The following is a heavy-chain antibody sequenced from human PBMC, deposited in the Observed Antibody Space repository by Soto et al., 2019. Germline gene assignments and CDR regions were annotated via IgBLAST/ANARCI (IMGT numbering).Heavy chain of an antibody. V-gene: IGHV3-23*01. Sequence: GGSLRLSCAASGFTFSSYAMSWVRQAPGKGLEWVSAISGSGGSTYYADSVKGRFTISRDNSKNTLYLQMNSLRAEDTAVYYCAKKKGGSYYGPHFDYWGQGTLVTVSS. CDR2: ISGSGGST. CDR3: AKKKGGSYYGPHFDY. CDR1: GFTFSSYA. D-gene: IGHD1-26*01. J-gene: IGHJ4*02.